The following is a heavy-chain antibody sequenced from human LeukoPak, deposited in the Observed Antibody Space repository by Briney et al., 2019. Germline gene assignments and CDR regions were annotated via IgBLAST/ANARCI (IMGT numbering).Heavy chain of an antibody. Sequence: PSETLSLTCTVSGGSISSGDYYWSWIRQPPGKGLEWIGYIYHSGTTYYNPSLKSRVTISVDRSKNHFSLKLSSVTAADTAVCYCARVDFGVALGGNYFDYWGQGTLVTVSS. J-gene: IGHJ4*02. D-gene: IGHD3-3*01. CDR1: GGSISSGDYY. CDR2: IYHSGTT. CDR3: ARVDFGVALGGNYFDY. V-gene: IGHV4-30-2*01.